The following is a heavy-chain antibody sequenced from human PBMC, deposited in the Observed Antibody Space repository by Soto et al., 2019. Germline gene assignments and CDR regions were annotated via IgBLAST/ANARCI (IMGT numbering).Heavy chain of an antibody. CDR2: ISGSGGST. CDR3: AKDLYYDSSGPPYDAFNI. Sequence: LGLSCAASGFTFSSYAMSWVRQAPGKGLEWVSAISGSGGSTYYADSVKGRFTISRDNSKNTLYLQMNSLRAEDTAVYYCAKDLYYDSSGPPYDAFNIWGQGTMVTVS. CDR1: GFTFSSYA. D-gene: IGHD3-22*01. J-gene: IGHJ3*02. V-gene: IGHV3-23*01.